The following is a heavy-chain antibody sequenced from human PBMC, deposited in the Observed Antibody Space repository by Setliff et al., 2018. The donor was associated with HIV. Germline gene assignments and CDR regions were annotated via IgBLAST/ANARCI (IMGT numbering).Heavy chain of an antibody. V-gene: IGHV3-30*04. J-gene: IGHJ4*02. CDR2: ISDDGSAK. CDR1: GFNFNNHA. Sequence: GGSLRLSCAASGFNFNNHAMHWVRQAPGKGPECVAVISDDGSAKYYGDSVKGRFTISRDNSKDTLYLDLNSLRAEDTAVYFCTRDNSESYYLAPGDYWGQGTLVTVSS. CDR3: TRDNSESYYLAPGDY. D-gene: IGHD1-26*01.